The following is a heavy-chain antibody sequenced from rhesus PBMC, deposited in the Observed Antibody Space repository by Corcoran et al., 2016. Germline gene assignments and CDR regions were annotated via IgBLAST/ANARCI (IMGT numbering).Heavy chain of an antibody. J-gene: IGHJ4*01. Sequence: QVQLQESGPGLVKPSETLSLTCAVSGGSISADHYWSWIRQPPGKGLEWIGYIFGSGGGTNYNPSLKNRVTISIDTSQNQFSLRLSPMTAADTAVSYCARDGYGYYFDCWGQGVLVTVSS. CDR1: GGSISADHY. CDR3: ARDGYGYYFDC. CDR2: IFGSGGGT. D-gene: IGHD3-9*01. V-gene: IGHV4-106*01.